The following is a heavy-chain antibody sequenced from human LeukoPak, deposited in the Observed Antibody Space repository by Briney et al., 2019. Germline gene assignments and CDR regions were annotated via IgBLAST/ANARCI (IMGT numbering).Heavy chain of an antibody. D-gene: IGHD3-3*01. J-gene: IGHJ4*02. Sequence: PGGSLRLSXAASGFTFSSYAMSWVRQSPGKGLEWVSAISGSGGSTYYADSVKGRFTISRDNSKNTLYLQMNSLRAEDTAVYYCAKGFGVVTPFDYWGQGTLVTVSS. V-gene: IGHV3-23*01. CDR2: ISGSGGST. CDR3: AKGFGVVTPFDY. CDR1: GFTFSSYA.